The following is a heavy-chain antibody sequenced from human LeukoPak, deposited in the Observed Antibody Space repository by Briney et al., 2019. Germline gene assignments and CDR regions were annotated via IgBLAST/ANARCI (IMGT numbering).Heavy chain of an antibody. CDR1: GYTFTDYY. V-gene: IGHV1-2*02. J-gene: IGHJ3*02. CDR2: INPNSGDT. Sequence: ASVKVSCKASGYTFTDYYIHWVRQAPGQGLEWMAWINPNSGDTHYAQKYQGRVTLTRDTSISTAYMDLSRLRSDDTAVYYCASPRIRSTFDIWGQGTMVTVSS. CDR3: ASPRIRSTFDI. D-gene: IGHD2/OR15-2a*01.